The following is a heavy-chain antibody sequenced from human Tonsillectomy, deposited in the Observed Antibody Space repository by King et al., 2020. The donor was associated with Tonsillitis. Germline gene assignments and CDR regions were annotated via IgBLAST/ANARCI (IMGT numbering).Heavy chain of an antibody. CDR3: AKGRGGSHYYGMDV. CDR1: GFTFDDYA. J-gene: IGHJ6*02. V-gene: IGHV3-9*01. D-gene: IGHD2-15*01. Sequence: VQLVESGGGLVQPGRSLRLSCAASGFTFDDYAMHWVRQAPGKGLEWVSGISWNSGSLGYPDSVKGRFTISRDNAKNSLYLQMNSLRAEETALYYCAKGRGGSHYYGMDVWDQGTTVTVSS. CDR2: ISWNSGSL.